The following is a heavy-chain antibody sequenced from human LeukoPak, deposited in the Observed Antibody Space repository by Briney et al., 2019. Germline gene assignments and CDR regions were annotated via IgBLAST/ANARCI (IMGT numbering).Heavy chain of an antibody. D-gene: IGHD3-3*01. V-gene: IGHV4-39*07. J-gene: IGHJ4*02. Sequence: PSETLSLTCTVSGGSISSSSYYWGWIRQPPGKGLEWIGSIYYTGSTYYNPSLKSRVTISVDTSKNQFSLKLSYVTAADTAVYYCARDLHYDFWSGYSLYYFDYWGQGTLVTVSS. CDR1: GGSISSSSYY. CDR3: ARDLHYDFWSGYSLYYFDY. CDR2: IYYTGST.